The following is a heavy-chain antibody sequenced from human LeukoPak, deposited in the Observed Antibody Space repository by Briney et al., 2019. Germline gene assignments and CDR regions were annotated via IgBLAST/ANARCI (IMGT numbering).Heavy chain of an antibody. J-gene: IGHJ5*02. CDR2: IIPIRGIA. CDR3: ARDETAAARNSLWFDP. V-gene: IGHV1-69*10. D-gene: IGHD6-13*01. Sequence: SVKVSCKASGGTFSSYAISWVRQAPGQGLEWMGWIIPIRGIANYPKKFQGRVTITADKSTSTAYMELSSLRSEGTAVYYCARDETAAARNSLWFDPWGQGTMVTVAS. CDR1: GGTFSSYA.